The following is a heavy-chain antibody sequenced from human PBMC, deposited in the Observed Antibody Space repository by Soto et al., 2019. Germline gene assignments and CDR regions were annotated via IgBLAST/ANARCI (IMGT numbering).Heavy chain of an antibody. CDR2: ISYDGSNK. J-gene: IGHJ4*02. D-gene: IGHD6-13*01. V-gene: IGHV3-30-3*01. CDR1: GFTFSSYA. CDR3: ARDRIYSSSWYDY. Sequence: QVQLVESGGGVVQPGRSLRLSCAASGFTFSSYAMHWVRQAPGKGLEWVAVISYDGSNKYYADSVKGRFTISRDNSKNTLYLQMNSLRAEDTAVYCCARDRIYSSSWYDYWGKGTLVTVSS.